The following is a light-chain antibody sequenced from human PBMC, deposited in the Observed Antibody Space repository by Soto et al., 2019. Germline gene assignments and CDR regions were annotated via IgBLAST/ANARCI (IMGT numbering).Light chain of an antibody. V-gene: IGKV1-9*01. Sequence: IQLTQSPSSLSASVGDRVTITCRASQGISSYLSWFQQKPGQAPKLLINGASNVQSGVPSRFSGSGSGTDCTLTISSLLPEEFAPYYCLQLQPYPRTFGQGTKVEIK. CDR2: GAS. CDR3: LQLQPYPRT. J-gene: IGKJ1*01. CDR1: QGISSY.